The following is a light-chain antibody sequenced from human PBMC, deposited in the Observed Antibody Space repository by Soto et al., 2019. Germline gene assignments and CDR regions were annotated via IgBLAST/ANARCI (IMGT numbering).Light chain of an antibody. J-gene: IGKJ4*01. V-gene: IGKV3-15*01. CDR3: QHPPTS. CDR1: QSVSSD. Sequence: EIVMTQSPATLSVSPGEIATLSCRASQSVSSDLAWYQQQPGQAPRLLIYGASTRATGIPARISGSGSGTNFALTISSLEPEDFVLYYCQHPPTSFGGGTKVDIK. CDR2: GAS.